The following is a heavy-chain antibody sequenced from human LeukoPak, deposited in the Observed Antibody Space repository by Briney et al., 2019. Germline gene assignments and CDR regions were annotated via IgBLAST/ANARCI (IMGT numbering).Heavy chain of an antibody. CDR2: ISSSGSTK. CDR1: GFTFSSYE. D-gene: IGHD2-21*01. Sequence: GGSLRLSCAASGFTFSSYEMSWVRQAPGKGLEWIAYISSSGSTKYYADSVKGRFTISRDNAKNSLYLQMNSLRAEDTALYYCARIARGYWGQGTLVTVSS. J-gene: IGHJ4*02. V-gene: IGHV3-48*03. CDR3: ARIARGY.